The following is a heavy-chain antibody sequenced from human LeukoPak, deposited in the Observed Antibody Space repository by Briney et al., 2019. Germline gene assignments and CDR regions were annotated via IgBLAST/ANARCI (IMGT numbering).Heavy chain of an antibody. CDR3: ARGILSSGWFDY. CDR2: ITPIFGTT. V-gene: IGHV1-69*05. Sequence: SVKVSCKASGGTFSNYAISWVRQAPGQGLEWMGRITPIFGTTNYAQKFQGRVTITTDESTSTAYMELSSLRSEDMAVYYCARGILSSGWFDYWGQGTLVTVSS. CDR1: GGTFSNYA. J-gene: IGHJ4*02. D-gene: IGHD6-19*01.